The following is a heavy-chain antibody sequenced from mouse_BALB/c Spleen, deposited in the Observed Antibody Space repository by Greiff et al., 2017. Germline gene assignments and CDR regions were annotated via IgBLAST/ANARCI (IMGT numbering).Heavy chain of an antibody. CDR3: ARRGWGNYVDY. CDR1: GFSFTSYG. D-gene: IGHD3-2*02. J-gene: IGHJ2*01. CDR2: IWAGGST. Sequence: VKLMESGPGLVAPSQSLSITCTVSGFSFTSYGVHWVRQPPGKGLEWLGEIWAGGSTNYYSALMSRLSISKDNTKSQVFLKMNSLQTDDTAMDYCARRGWGNYVDYWGQGTTLTVSS. V-gene: IGHV2-9*02.